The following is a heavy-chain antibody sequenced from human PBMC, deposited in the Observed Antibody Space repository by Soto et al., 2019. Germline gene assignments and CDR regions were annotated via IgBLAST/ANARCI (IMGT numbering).Heavy chain of an antibody. CDR1: GGTFSSYA. CDR2: LIPIFGTA. V-gene: IGHV1-69*12. CDR3: ARGYAAAYYYYGMDV. Sequence: QVQLVQSGAEVKKPGSSVKVSCKASGGTFSSYAISWVRQAPGQGLEWMGGLIPIFGTANYEQKFQGRVTITADESTSTAYMELSSLISEDTAVYYCARGYAAAYYYYGMDVWGQGPTVTVSS. J-gene: IGHJ6*02. D-gene: IGHD2-15*01.